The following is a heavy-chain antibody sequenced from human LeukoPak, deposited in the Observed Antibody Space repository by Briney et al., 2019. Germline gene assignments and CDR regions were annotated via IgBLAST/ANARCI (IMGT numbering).Heavy chain of an antibody. Sequence: KSGGSLRLSCAASGFTFSSYSMNWVRQAPGKGLEWVSSISSSSSYIYYADSVKGRFTISRDNAKNSLYLQMNSLRAEDTAVYYCAAMVRGVITNYFDYWGQGTLVTVSS. CDR2: ISSSSSYI. CDR1: GFTFSSYS. D-gene: IGHD3-10*01. V-gene: IGHV3-21*01. CDR3: AAMVRGVITNYFDY. J-gene: IGHJ4*02.